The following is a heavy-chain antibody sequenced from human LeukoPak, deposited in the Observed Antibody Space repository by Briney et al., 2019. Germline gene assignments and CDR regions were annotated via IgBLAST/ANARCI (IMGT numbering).Heavy chain of an antibody. CDR2: TYYRSKWHN. V-gene: IGHV6-1*01. Sequence: SQTLPLTCAISGDSVSSNSATWNWIRQSPWRGLEWLGRTYYRSKWHNDYAISVKSRITIKPDTSKNQFSLQLNSVTPEDTAVYYCVRQDSGYIDYWGQGTLVTVSS. J-gene: IGHJ4*02. D-gene: IGHD3-22*01. CDR1: GDSVSSNSAT. CDR3: VRQDSGYIDY.